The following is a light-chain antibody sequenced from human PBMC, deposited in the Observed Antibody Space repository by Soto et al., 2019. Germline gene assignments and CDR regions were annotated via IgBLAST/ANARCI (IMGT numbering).Light chain of an antibody. V-gene: IGKV1-5*01. CDR2: HAY. CDR3: QQYNSYPRT. CDR1: QSISTW. J-gene: IGKJ1*01. Sequence: DIQMTQSLSTLSASVGDRVTITCRASQSISTWLAWYQQKPGKAPTLLIYHAYSLASGVPSRFSGSGSGTEFTLTISSLQPDDFATYHCQQYNSYPRTFGQGTKVEIK.